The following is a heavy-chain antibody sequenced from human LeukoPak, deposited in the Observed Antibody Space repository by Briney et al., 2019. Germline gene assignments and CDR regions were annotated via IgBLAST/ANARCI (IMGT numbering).Heavy chain of an antibody. J-gene: IGHJ5*02. CDR3: AREGLDSGSHFSAWFDP. CDR1: GFTFSNYG. Sequence: GGSLRLSCVASGFTFSNYGMHWVRQAPGKGLEWVAVVSYDRITKYYADSVKGRFSISRDNSKNTLSLEMNSLRPEDTAVYYCAREGLDSGSHFSAWFDPWGQGTLVTVSS. CDR2: VSYDRITK. V-gene: IGHV3-30*03. D-gene: IGHD3-10*01.